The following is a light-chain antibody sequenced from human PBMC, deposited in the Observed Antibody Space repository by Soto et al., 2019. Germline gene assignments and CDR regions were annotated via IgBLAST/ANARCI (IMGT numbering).Light chain of an antibody. CDR2: KVS. V-gene: IGKV2-24*01. CDR3: IQFSHFPRT. Sequence: VLTQTPLSSPVTLGQPASISCRSSQSLVYSDGNTYLSWLQQRPGQPPRLLIYKVSNRFPGVPDRFSGRGAGTDFTLKISRVEAEDVGVYSCIQFSHFPRTFGQGTKVEI. CDR1: QSLVYSDGNTY. J-gene: IGKJ1*01.